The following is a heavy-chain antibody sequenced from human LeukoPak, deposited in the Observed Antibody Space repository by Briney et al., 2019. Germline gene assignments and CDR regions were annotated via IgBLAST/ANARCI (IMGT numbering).Heavy chain of an antibody. D-gene: IGHD2-15*01. J-gene: IGHJ2*01. V-gene: IGHV3-23*01. CDR2: IRGSGTNT. CDR3: AKDRGGVVRYCTGGSCSPTWHFDL. CDR1: GFTFSSYA. Sequence: PGGSLRLSCAASGFTFSSYAMSWVRQAPGKGLEWVSGIRGSGTNTYYADSVKGRFTISRDNSKNTLYLQMNSLRAEDTAVYYCAKDRGGVVRYCTGGSCSPTWHFDLWGRGTLATVSS.